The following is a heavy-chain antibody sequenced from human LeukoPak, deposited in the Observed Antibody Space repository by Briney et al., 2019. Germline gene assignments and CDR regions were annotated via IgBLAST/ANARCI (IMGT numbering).Heavy chain of an antibody. CDR1: GYTFTSYG. V-gene: IGHV1-18*01. D-gene: IGHD2-2*01. J-gene: IGHJ4*02. CDR3: ARGLYCSSNSCYGSFDY. Sequence: ASVKVSCKASGYTFTSYGISWVRQAPGQGLEWMGWISVYNGNTKYAQKLQGRVTMTTDTSTSTACMELRSLRSDDTAVYYCARGLYCSSNSCYGSFDYWGQGTLVTVSS. CDR2: ISVYNGNT.